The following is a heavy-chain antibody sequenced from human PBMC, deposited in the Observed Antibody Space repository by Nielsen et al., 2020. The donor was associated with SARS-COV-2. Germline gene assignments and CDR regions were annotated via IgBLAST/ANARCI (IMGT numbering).Heavy chain of an antibody. D-gene: IGHD3-22*01. V-gene: IGHV3-48*01. CDR2: ISSSSSTI. CDR3: ARFAAIYYDSSGYPVGAFDI. CDR1: GFTFSSYS. Sequence: GESLKISCAASGFTFSSYSMNWVRQAPGKGLEWVSYISSSSSTIYYADSVKGRFTISRDNAKNSLYLQMNSLRAEDTAVYYCARFAAIYYDSSGYPVGAFDIWGQGTMVTVSS. J-gene: IGHJ3*02.